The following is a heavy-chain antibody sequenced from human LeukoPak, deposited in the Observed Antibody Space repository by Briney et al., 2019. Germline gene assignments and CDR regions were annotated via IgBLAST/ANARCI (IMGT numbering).Heavy chain of an antibody. Sequence: ASVKVSCRASGYNFNDFGVTWVRQARGQGLEWMGWISAPTGDTNYAQKFQGRLTMTTDTSTDTAYMEMRGLRSDDTAVYYCAREATGRAFDPWGQGTLVVVSS. CDR1: GYNFNDFG. CDR2: ISAPTGDT. J-gene: IGHJ5*02. V-gene: IGHV1-18*01. CDR3: AREATGRAFDP. D-gene: IGHD1-14*01.